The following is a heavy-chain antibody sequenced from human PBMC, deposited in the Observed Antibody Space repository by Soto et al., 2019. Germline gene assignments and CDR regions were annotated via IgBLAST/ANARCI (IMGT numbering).Heavy chain of an antibody. J-gene: IGHJ4*02. V-gene: IGHV1-3*01. Sequence: GASVKVSCKASGYTFTSYAMHWVRQAPGQRLEWMGWINAGNGNTKYSQKFQGRVTITRDTSASTAYMELSSLRSEDTAVYYCARDFGFFYDSSGYYPRLSWFDYWGQGTLVTVSS. CDR1: GYTFTSYA. CDR2: INAGNGNT. CDR3: ARDFGFFYDSSGYYPRLSWFDY. D-gene: IGHD3-22*01.